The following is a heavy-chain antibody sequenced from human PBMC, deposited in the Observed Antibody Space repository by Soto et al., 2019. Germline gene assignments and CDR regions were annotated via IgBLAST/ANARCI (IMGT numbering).Heavy chain of an antibody. CDR1: GFTFSDSA. D-gene: IGHD3-16*01. Sequence: TGGSLRLSCAASGFTFSDSAMGWGRQAPGKGLEWVSSISANGYSTYYADSVKGRFTISRDTSKNTLYLQTNSLRAEDTAMYHCAKMGRDAYKPIDSWGQGSLVTVSS. J-gene: IGHJ4*02. CDR2: ISANGYST. CDR3: AKMGRDAYKPIDS. V-gene: IGHV3-23*01.